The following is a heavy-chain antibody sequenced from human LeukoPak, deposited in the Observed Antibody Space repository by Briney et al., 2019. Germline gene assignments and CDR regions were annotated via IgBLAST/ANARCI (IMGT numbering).Heavy chain of an antibody. Sequence: TLSXXXTVSGGSLSSYYWSWVRQPPGKGLEWIGYIYYSGSTNYNPSLTSRVTISVDTSKNHFSLKLSSVTAADTAVYYCAIIRLGELSFDYWGQGTLVTVSS. J-gene: IGHJ4*02. CDR2: IYYSGST. V-gene: IGHV4-59*01. D-gene: IGHD3-16*02. CDR1: GGSLSSYY. CDR3: AIIRLGELSFDY.